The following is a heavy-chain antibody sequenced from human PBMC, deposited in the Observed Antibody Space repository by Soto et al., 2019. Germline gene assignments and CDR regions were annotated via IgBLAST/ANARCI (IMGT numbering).Heavy chain of an antibody. CDR1: GFTFSRYW. D-gene: IGHD6-13*01. CDR3: ARDPGAFSSTWSFYFDS. CDR2: INTDGSST. Sequence: GGSLRLSCAASGFTFSRYWMHWVRQAPGKGLVWVSRINTDGSSTTYADSVKGRFTISRDNARNTLYLQMNSLRVDDTAVYYCARDPGAFSSTWSFYFDSWGQGTMVTVYS. J-gene: IGHJ4*02. V-gene: IGHV3-74*03.